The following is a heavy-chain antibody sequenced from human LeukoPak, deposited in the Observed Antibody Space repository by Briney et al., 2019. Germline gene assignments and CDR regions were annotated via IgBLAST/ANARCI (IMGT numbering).Heavy chain of an antibody. J-gene: IGHJ4*02. CDR1: GGSISSSNW. D-gene: IGHD5-18*01. CDR3: ASTMVTDYFDY. V-gene: IGHV4-4*02. Sequence: SETLSLTCAVSGGSISSSNWWSWVRQPPGKGLEWIGEIYHSGSTNYKPSLKSRFTKSVDKSKNQFSLKLSSVTAADTAVYYCASTMVTDYFDYWGQGTLVTVSS. CDR2: IYHSGST.